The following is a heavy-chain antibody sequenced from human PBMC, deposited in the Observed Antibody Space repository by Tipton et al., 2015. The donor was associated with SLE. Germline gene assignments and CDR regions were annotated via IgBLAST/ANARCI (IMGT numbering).Heavy chain of an antibody. D-gene: IGHD3-22*01. CDR2: ISSSGSTI. J-gene: IGHJ3*02. CDR1: GFTFSDYY. CDR3: ARDRYYYDSSGSDAFDI. Sequence: SLRLSCAASGFTFSDYYMSWIRQAPGKGLEWVSYISSSGSTIYYADSVKGRFTISRDNAKNSLYLQMNSLRAEDTAVYYCARDRYYYDSSGSDAFDIWGQGTMVTVSS. V-gene: IGHV3-11*01.